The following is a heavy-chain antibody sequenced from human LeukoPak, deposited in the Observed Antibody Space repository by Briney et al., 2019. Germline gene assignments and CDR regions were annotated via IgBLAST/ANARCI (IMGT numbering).Heavy chain of an antibody. J-gene: IGHJ2*01. V-gene: IGHV3-23*01. CDR2: ISGSGGST. CDR3: AKAGGYFNFYGARRWGYFDL. D-gene: IGHD3-10*01. Sequence: GGSLRLSCAASGFTFSSYAMSWVRQAPGKGLEWVSAISGSGGSTYYADSVKGRFTISRDNSKNTLYLQMNSLRAEDTAVYYCAKAGGYFNFYGARRWGYFDLGGRGTLVTVSS. CDR1: GFTFSSYA.